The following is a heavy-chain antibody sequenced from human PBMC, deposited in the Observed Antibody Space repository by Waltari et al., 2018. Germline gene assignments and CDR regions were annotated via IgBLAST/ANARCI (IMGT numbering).Heavy chain of an antibody. D-gene: IGHD6-13*01. V-gene: IGHV1-69*08. CDR2: SIPIFGTA. J-gene: IGHJ4*02. CDR3: ARGRGVLSSSWGDNLDY. CDR1: GGTFSSYA. Sequence: QVQLVQSGAEVKKPGSSVKVSCKASGGTFSSYAISWVRQAPGQGLEWMGRSIPIFGTANYAQKCQGRVTITADKSTSTAYMELSSLRSEDTAVYYCARGRGVLSSSWGDNLDYWGQGTLVTVSS.